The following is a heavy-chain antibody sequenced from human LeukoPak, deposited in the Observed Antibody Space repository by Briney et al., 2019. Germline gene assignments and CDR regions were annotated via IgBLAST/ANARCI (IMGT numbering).Heavy chain of an antibody. V-gene: IGHV4-34*01. Sequence: SETLSLTCAVYGGSFSGYYWSWIRQPPGKGLEWIGEINHSGSTNYNPSLKSRVTISVDTSKNQFSLKLSSVTAADTAVYYCAGGTWYFDLWGRGTLVTVSS. CDR2: INHSGST. J-gene: IGHJ2*01. CDR3: AGGTWYFDL. CDR1: GGSFSGYY.